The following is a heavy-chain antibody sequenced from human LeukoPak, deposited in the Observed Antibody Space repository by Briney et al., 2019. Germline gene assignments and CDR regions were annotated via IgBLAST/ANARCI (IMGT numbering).Heavy chain of an antibody. V-gene: IGHV3-7*03. CDR1: GFTFSHYY. D-gene: IGHD2-21*01. CDR2: IKRDGSEQ. J-gene: IGHJ3*02. CDR3: AKPHSYCGGDCYSFSDAFDI. Sequence: RSGGSLRLSCAASGFTFSHYYMSWVRQAPGKGLEWVANIKRDGSEQFYLDSVKGRFTISRDNSKNTLYLQMNSLRAEDTAVYYCAKPHSYCGGDCYSFSDAFDIWGQGTMVAVSS.